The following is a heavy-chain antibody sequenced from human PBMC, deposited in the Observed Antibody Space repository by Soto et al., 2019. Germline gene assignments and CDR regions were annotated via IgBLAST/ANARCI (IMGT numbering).Heavy chain of an antibody. CDR2: IADTIGTS. V-gene: IGHV3-23*01. J-gene: IGHJ4*02. CDR1: GFPFSVYA. D-gene: IGHD3-22*01. Sequence: GGSLRLSCAASGFPFSVYAMAWVRQAPGKGLEWVSTIADTIGTSYYADSVKGRFTLSRDISTNTLHLQMNSLRVDDTAVYSCAKEKWFLVGDYFDSWGQGTLVTVSS. CDR3: AKEKWFLVGDYFDS.